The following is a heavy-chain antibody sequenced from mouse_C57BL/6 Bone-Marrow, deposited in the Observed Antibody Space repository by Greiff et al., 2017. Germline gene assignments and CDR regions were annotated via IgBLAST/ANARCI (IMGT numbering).Heavy chain of an antibody. CDR2: ISSGGSYT. CDR3: ARPKSTTVVAPGFAY. Sequence: EVKLVESGGDLVKPGGSLKLSCAASGFTFSSSGMSWVRQTPDKRLEWVATISSGGSYTYYPDSVKGRFTISRDNAKNTLYLQMSSLKSEDTAMYYCARPKSTTVVAPGFAYWGQGTLVTVSA. CDR1: GFTFSSSG. V-gene: IGHV5-6*01. J-gene: IGHJ3*01. D-gene: IGHD1-1*01.